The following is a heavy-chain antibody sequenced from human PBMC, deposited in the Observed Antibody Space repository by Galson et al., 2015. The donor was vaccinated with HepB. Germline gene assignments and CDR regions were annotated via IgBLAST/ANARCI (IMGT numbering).Heavy chain of an antibody. D-gene: IGHD3-9*01. Sequence: SLRLSRAASGFTFNGYSMNWVRQAPGKGLEWLSYISSSSSTTIYYADAVKGRFTVSRDSAKSSLYLQMNSLRAEDTAVYYCARERGSIFSQLFYFDYWGQGALVTVSS. CDR1: GFTFNGYS. CDR2: ISSSSSTTI. J-gene: IGHJ4*02. V-gene: IGHV3-48*04. CDR3: ARERGSIFSQLFYFDY.